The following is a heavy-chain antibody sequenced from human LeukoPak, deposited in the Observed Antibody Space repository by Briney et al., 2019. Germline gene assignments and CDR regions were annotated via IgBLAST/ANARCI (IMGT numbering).Heavy chain of an antibody. Sequence: PGGSLRLSCAASGLTFSSYSMNWVRQAPGKGLEWVSYINSSSSTIYYADSVKGRFTISRDNAKNSLYLQMNSLRDEDTAVYYCARDVLEWLSLGWGYYYYGMDVWGQGTTVTVSS. J-gene: IGHJ6*02. CDR1: GLTFSSYS. D-gene: IGHD3-3*01. CDR2: INSSSSTI. V-gene: IGHV3-48*02. CDR3: ARDVLEWLSLGWGYYYYGMDV.